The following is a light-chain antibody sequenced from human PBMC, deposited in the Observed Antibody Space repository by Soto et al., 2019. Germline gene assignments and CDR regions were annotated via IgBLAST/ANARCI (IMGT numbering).Light chain of an antibody. V-gene: IGKV3-15*01. CDR1: QSVSSY. CDR3: QQYYSTPLT. J-gene: IGKJ4*01. Sequence: EILMTQSPATLSVSPGERATLSCRASQSVSSYLAWYQQKPGQAPRLLIYGASTRATDIPARFSGSGSGTDFTLTISSLQAEDVAVYYCQQYYSTPLTFGGGTKVDIK. CDR2: GAS.